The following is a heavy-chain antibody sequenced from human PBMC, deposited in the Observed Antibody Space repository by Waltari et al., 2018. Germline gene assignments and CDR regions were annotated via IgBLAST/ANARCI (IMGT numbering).Heavy chain of an antibody. Sequence: QVQLVPSGAEVQKPGASVKVSCKVSGYTLTELSIHWVRQAPGKGLEWMGGFDPEDGETIYAQKVQGRVTMTEDTSTDTAYMELSSLRSEDTAVYYCATTPGFLEWSNWFDPWGQGTLVTVSS. CDR2: FDPEDGET. V-gene: IGHV1-24*01. J-gene: IGHJ5*02. CDR1: GYTLTELS. CDR3: ATTPGFLEWSNWFDP. D-gene: IGHD3-3*01.